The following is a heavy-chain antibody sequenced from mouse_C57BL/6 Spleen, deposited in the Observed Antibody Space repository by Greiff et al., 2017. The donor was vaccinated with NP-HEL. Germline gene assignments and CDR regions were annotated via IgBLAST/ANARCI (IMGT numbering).Heavy chain of an antibody. Sequence: EVMLVESGGGLVKPGGSLKLSCAASGFTFSDYGMHWVRQAPEQGLEWVAYISSGSSTTNYADTVKGRFTISRDNAKNTLFLQMTSLRSEDAAMDDCARKGTTPGAMDYWGQGTSVTVSS. D-gene: IGHD1-1*01. V-gene: IGHV5-17*01. CDR1: GFTFSDYG. CDR2: ISSGSSTT. J-gene: IGHJ4*01. CDR3: ARKGTTPGAMDY.